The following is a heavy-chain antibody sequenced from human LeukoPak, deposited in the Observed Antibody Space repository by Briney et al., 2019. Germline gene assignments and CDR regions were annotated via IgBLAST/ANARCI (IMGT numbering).Heavy chain of an antibody. CDR2: IKEDGSEK. Sequence: GGSLRLSCAASGFTFSTYWMSWVRQAPGKGLEWVANIKEDGSEKYYGDSVKGRFTISRDNAKNSLYLQMNSLRAEDTAVDYCARDSSGYQWGQGTLVTLSP. CDR3: ARDSSGYQ. J-gene: IGHJ4*02. V-gene: IGHV3-7*01. CDR1: GFTFSTYW. D-gene: IGHD3-22*01.